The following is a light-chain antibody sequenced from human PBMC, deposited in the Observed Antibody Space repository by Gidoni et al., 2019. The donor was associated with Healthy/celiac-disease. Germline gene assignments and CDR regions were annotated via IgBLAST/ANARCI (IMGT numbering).Light chain of an antibody. CDR2: GAS. CDR3: QQYNNWPPLT. V-gene: IGKV3-15*01. J-gene: IGKJ4*01. Sequence: ELVLTQSPATLSVSPGERATLSGRASQSVSSNLAWYQQKPGQAHRLLIYGASTRATGIPARFSGSGSETEFTLTISSLQSEDFAVYYCQQYNNWPPLTFGEGTKVEIK. CDR1: QSVSSN.